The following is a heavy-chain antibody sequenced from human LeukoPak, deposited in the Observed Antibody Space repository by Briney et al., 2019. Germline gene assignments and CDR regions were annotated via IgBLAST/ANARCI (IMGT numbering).Heavy chain of an antibody. CDR3: ARQWDYPYYFDY. D-gene: IGHD1-26*01. Sequence: SETLSLTCTVSGGSISSYYWGWIRQPPGKGLEWIGYIYYSGSTNYNPSLKSRVTISVDTSKNQFSLKLSSVTAADTAVYYCARQWDYPYYFDYWGQGTLVTVSS. J-gene: IGHJ4*02. CDR1: GGSISSYY. V-gene: IGHV4-59*08. CDR2: IYYSGST.